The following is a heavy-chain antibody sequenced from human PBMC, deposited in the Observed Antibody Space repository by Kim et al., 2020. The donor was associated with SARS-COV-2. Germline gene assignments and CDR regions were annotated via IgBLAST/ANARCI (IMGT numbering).Heavy chain of an antibody. CDR3: AKLTSMTTVTGGGYYYGMDV. Sequence: GGSLRLSCAASGFTFSSYAMSWVRQAPGKGLEWVSVIYSGGSSTYYADSVKGRFTISRDNSKNTLYLQMNSLRAEDTAVYYCAKLTSMTTVTGGGYYYGMDVWGQGTTVTVSS. CDR2: IYSGGSST. CDR1: GFTFSSYA. D-gene: IGHD4-17*01. V-gene: IGHV3-23*03. J-gene: IGHJ6*02.